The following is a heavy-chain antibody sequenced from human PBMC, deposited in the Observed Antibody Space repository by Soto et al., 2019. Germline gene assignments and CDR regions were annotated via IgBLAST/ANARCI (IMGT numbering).Heavy chain of an antibody. CDR2: INDDGTRT. CDR1: GFVFNMYW. J-gene: IGHJ4*02. D-gene: IGHD3-10*01. Sequence: GGSLRLSCAASGFVFNMYWMHWVRRVPGEGPEWVTRINDDGTRTDYADSAKGRFTISRDNAKDILYLQMNALRVDDTAVYYCIRGPRPSSVGTGAFWGQGTLVTVSS. CDR3: IRGPRPSSVGTGAF. V-gene: IGHV3-74*01.